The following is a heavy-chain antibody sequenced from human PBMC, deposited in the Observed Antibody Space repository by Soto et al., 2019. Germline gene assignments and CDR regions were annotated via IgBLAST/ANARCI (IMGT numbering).Heavy chain of an antibody. CDR2: ISGSGGST. V-gene: IGHV3-23*01. Sequence: PGWSLRLSCAASGFTFSSYAMSLVRQAPGKGLEWVSAISGSGGSTYYADSVKGRFTISRDNSKNTLYLQMNSLRAEDTAVYYCAKERRKLEPRADNWLEPWGEGTLVTVS. CDR1: GFTFSSYA. D-gene: IGHD1-1*01. CDR3: AKERRKLEPRADNWLEP. J-gene: IGHJ5*02.